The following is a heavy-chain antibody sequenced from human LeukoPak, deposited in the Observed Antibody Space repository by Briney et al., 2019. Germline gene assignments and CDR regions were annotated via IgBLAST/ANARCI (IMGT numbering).Heavy chain of an antibody. CDR1: GYTFTGYY. V-gene: IGHV1-2*02. Sequence: ASVKVSCKASGYTFTGYYMHWVRQAPAQGLEWMGWINPNSGGTNYAQKFQGRVTMTRDTSISTAYMELSRLRSDDTAVYYCAAESDYYDSSGPLDYWGQGTLVTVSS. D-gene: IGHD3-22*01. CDR2: INPNSGGT. CDR3: AAESDYYDSSGPLDY. J-gene: IGHJ4*02.